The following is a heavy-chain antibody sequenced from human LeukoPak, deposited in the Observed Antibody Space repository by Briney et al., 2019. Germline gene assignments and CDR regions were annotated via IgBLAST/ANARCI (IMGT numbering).Heavy chain of an antibody. J-gene: IGHJ3*02. D-gene: IGHD2-15*01. CDR3: ARGCSGGSCYGGNDSFEI. V-gene: IGHV4-61*02. CDR1: GGSISSGGYY. CDR2: IYTSGNT. Sequence: SETLSLTCTVSGGSISSGGYYWSWIRQPAGKGLEWIGRIYTSGNTSYNPSLKSRATISVDTSKNQFSLELSSVTAADTAVYYCARGCSGGSCYGGNDSFEILGQRKMVTVSS.